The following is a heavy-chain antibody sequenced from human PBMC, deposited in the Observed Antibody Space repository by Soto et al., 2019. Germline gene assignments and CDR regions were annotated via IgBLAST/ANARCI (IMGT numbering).Heavy chain of an antibody. CDR1: GGSISSYY. D-gene: IGHD2-2*01. V-gene: IGHV4-59*01. CDR3: ARVVVVPAALSYYYYYYMDV. Sequence: SETLSLTCTVSGGSISSYYWSWIRQPPGKGLEWTGYIYYSGSTNYNPSLKSRVTISVDTSKNQFSLKLSSVTAADTAVYYCARVVVVPAALSYYYYYYMDVWGKGTTVTVSS. J-gene: IGHJ6*03. CDR2: IYYSGST.